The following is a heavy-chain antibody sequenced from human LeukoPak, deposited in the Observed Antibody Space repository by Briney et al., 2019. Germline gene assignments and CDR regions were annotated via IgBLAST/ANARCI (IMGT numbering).Heavy chain of an antibody. J-gene: IGHJ4*02. CDR2: IYYSGST. Sequence: SETLSLTCTVSGGSISSYYWSWIRQPPGKGLEWIGYIYYSGSTNYNPSLKSRVTISVDTSKNQFSLKLSSVTAADTAVYYCARPSDFFGVGRRVLDYWGQGTLVTVSS. CDR1: GGSISSYY. D-gene: IGHD3-3*01. CDR3: ARPSDFFGVGRRVLDY. V-gene: IGHV4-59*01.